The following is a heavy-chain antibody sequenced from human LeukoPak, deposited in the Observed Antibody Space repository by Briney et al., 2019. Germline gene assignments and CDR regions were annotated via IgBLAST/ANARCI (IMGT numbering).Heavy chain of an antibody. CDR2: ISAYNGNT. CDR3: ARDNVVVPAAMPFDY. D-gene: IGHD2-2*01. V-gene: IGHV1-18*01. J-gene: IGHJ4*02. CDR1: GYTFTRYG. Sequence: GASVRVSCKASGYTFTRYGISWVRQAPGQGLEWMGWISAYNGNTNYAQKLQGRVTMTTDTSTSTAYMELRSLRSDDTAVYYCARDNVVVPAAMPFDYWGQGTLVTVSS.